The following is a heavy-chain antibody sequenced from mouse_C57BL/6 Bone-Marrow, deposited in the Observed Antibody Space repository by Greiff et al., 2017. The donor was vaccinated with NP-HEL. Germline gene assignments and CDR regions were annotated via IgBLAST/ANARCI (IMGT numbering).Heavy chain of an antibody. CDR1: GYTFTSYG. CDR3: ARDGYYSYAMDY. CDR2: IYPRSGNT. Sequence: QVKREKEGAEGARPGASVKLSCKASGYTFTSYGISWVKQRTGQGLEWIGEIYPRSGNTYYNEKFKGKATLTADKSSSTAYMELRSLTSEDSAVYFCARDGYYSYAMDYWGQGTSVTVSS. V-gene: IGHV1-81*01. J-gene: IGHJ4*01. D-gene: IGHD2-3*01.